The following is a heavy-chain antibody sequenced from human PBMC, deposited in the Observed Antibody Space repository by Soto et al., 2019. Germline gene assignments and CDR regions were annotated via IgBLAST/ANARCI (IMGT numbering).Heavy chain of an antibody. J-gene: IGHJ4*02. CDR2: ISGSGGNT. D-gene: IGHD3-16*01. Sequence: EVQLLESGGGLVQPGGSLRLSCAASGFTFSSYAMSWVRQAPGKGLDGVSGISGSGGNTYYADYVKGRFTISRDNSKNPLYTEKNGLRGGETAYMDGANGGGDGGGGYFDYWGQGTLVTVSS. CDR3: ANGGGDGGGGYFDY. CDR1: GFTFSSYA. V-gene: IGHV3-23*01.